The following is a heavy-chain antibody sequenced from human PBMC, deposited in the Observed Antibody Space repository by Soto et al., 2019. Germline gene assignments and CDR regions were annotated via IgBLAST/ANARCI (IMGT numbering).Heavy chain of an antibody. CDR1: GDSISSSRYY. J-gene: IGHJ4*02. CDR3: ASYHGSESFYYNGIDY. V-gene: IGHV4-39*01. Sequence: SETLSLTCAVSGDSISSSRYYWGWIRQPPGKGLEWIASIYYSGSTYYNPSLKSRVTISIDTSKGQFSLRLNSVTAADTAVYYCASYHGSESFYYNGIDYWGQGTLVTVSS. D-gene: IGHD3-10*01. CDR2: IYYSGST.